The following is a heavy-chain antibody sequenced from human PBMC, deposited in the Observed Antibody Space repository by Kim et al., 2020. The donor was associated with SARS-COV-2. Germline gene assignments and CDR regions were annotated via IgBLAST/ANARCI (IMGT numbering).Heavy chain of an antibody. D-gene: IGHD3-9*01. CDR3: ARTTYYYDILTGYYKYYFDY. Sequence: RVTISVDTSKNQFSLKLSSVTAADTAVYYCARTTYYYDILTGYYKYYFDYWGQGTLVTVSS. V-gene: IGHV4-39*07. J-gene: IGHJ4*02.